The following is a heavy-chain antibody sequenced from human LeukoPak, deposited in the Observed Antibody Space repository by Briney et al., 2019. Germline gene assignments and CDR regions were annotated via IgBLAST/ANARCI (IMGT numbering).Heavy chain of an antibody. CDR1: GFTFSSYA. Sequence: PGGSLRLSCAASGFTFSSYAMHWVRQAPGKGLEWVAVISYDGSNKYYADSVKGRFTISRDNSKNTLYLQMNSLRAEDTAVYYCAKEGTSCRIDYWGQGTLVTVSS. J-gene: IGHJ4*02. V-gene: IGHV3-30-3*01. CDR3: AKEGTSCRIDY. CDR2: ISYDGSNK. D-gene: IGHD2-2*01.